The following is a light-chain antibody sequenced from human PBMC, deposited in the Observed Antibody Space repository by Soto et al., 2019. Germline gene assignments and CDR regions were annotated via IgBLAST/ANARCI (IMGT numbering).Light chain of an antibody. J-gene: IGKJ4*02. CDR3: QQYNNLSLT. CDR1: QSVSSD. CDR2: GAS. Sequence: EIEMTQSPATLSVSPGERATLSCRASQSVSSDLAWYHQKPGQAPRLLIYGASTRATGIPARFSGSGSGTEFSLTISSLQSEDFAVYYCQQYNNLSLTFGEGTKVEIK. V-gene: IGKV3-15*01.